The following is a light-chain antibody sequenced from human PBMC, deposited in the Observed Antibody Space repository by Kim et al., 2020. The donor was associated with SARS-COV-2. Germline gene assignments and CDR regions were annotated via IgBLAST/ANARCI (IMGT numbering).Light chain of an antibody. CDR1: QSVSSSY. V-gene: IGKV3-20*01. CDR2: GAS. J-gene: IGKJ5*01. CDR3: QQYGSSPSGT. Sequence: EIVLTQSPGTLSLSPGERATLSCRASQSVSSSYLAWYQQKPGQAPRLLIYGASSRATGIPDRFSGSGSGTDFTLTISRLEPEEFAVYYCQQYGSSPSGTFGQGTRLEIK.